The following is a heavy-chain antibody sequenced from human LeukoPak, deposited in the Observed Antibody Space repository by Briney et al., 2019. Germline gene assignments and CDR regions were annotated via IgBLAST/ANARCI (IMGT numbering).Heavy chain of an antibody. V-gene: IGHV4-4*07. CDR1: GGSISSYY. CDR2: IYTGGST. Sequence: SETLSLTCTVSGGSISSYYWSWIRQPPGKGLEWIGRIYTGGSTNYNPSLKSRVTMSVDTSKNQFSLKLSSVTAADTAVYYCASSGPSGAFDIWGQGTMVTVSS. J-gene: IGHJ3*02. CDR3: ASSGPSGAFDI. D-gene: IGHD1-26*01.